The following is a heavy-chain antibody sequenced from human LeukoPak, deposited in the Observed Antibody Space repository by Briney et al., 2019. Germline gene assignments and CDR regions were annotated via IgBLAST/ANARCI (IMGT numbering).Heavy chain of an antibody. Sequence: GXXXKISCKGSGYSFTSYWIGGVRQMPGKGLEGMGIIYPGDSATRYSPSFQGQVTISADKSISTAYLQWSSLKASDTAMYYCARLKGRYSYGSGDPWGQGTLVTVSS. CDR2: IYPGDSAT. J-gene: IGHJ5*02. CDR1: GYSFTSYW. D-gene: IGHD5-18*01. V-gene: IGHV5-51*01. CDR3: ARLKGRYSYGSGDP.